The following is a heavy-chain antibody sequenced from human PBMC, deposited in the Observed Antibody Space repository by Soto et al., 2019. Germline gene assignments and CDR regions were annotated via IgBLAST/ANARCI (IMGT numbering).Heavy chain of an antibody. Sequence: GGFLRLSCAASGFTFSSYGMHWVRQAPGKGLEWVAVISYDGSNKYYADSVKGRFTISRDNSKNTLYLQMNSLRAEDTAVYYCAKGYYGSGSYYLGGAFDIWGQGTMVTVSS. D-gene: IGHD3-10*01. CDR3: AKGYYGSGSYYLGGAFDI. V-gene: IGHV3-30*18. J-gene: IGHJ3*02. CDR1: GFTFSSYG. CDR2: ISYDGSNK.